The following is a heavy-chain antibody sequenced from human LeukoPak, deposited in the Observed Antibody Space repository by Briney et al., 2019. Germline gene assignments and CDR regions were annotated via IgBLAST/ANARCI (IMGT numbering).Heavy chain of an antibody. CDR2: FDPEDGET. J-gene: IGHJ4*02. CDR1: GYTLTELS. V-gene: IGHV1-24*01. CDR3: ATTGRVTLFDY. D-gene: IGHD1-14*01. Sequence: GASVKVSCKVSGYTLTELSMHWVRQAPGKGLEWMGGFDPEDGETIYAQKFQGRVTMTEDTSTDTAYMELRRRRTEPTAVYYCATTGRVTLFDYWGQGTLVTVSS.